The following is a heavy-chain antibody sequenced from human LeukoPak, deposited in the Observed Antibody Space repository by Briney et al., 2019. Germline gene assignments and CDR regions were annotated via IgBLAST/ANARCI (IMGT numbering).Heavy chain of an antibody. D-gene: IGHD6-13*01. V-gene: IGHV1-18*01. J-gene: IGHJ4*02. CDR1: GYTFSNYG. Sequence: ASVKVSCKASGYTFSNYGLNWVRQAPGQGLEWMGRIAAYSGNTNYAEKFQGRVTMTTDTSTSTAYMELKTLTSDDTAIYYCARVAAATEDYWGQGTLVTVSS. CDR3: ARVAAATEDY. CDR2: IAAYSGNT.